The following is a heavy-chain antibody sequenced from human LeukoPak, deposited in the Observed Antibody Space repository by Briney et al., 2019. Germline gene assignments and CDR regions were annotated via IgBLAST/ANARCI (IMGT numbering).Heavy chain of an antibody. CDR2: INHSGST. V-gene: IGHV4-34*01. J-gene: IGHJ4*02. CDR3: ARQGYYYDSSGYYYILDY. Sequence: SETLSLTCAVYGGSFSGYYWSWIRQPPGKGLEWIGEINHSGSTNYNPSLKSRVTISVDTSKNQFSLKLSSVTAADTAVYYCARQGYYYDSSGYYYILDYWGQGTLVTVSS. CDR1: GGSFSGYY. D-gene: IGHD3-22*01.